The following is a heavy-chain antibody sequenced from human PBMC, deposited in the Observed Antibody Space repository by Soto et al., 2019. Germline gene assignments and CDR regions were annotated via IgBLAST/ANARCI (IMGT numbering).Heavy chain of an antibody. CDR2: ISHSGST. CDR3: ASLMIVVVTPGAFDI. Sequence: QVPLQESGPGLVKPSGTLSLTCAVSGGSISSSNWWSWVRQPPGKGLEWIGDISHSGSTNYNPSLKSRVTISVDKCKNQFSLKLSSVTAADTAVYYCASLMIVVVTPGAFDIWGQGTMVTVSS. J-gene: IGHJ3*02. D-gene: IGHD3-22*01. V-gene: IGHV4-4*02. CDR1: GGSISSSNW.